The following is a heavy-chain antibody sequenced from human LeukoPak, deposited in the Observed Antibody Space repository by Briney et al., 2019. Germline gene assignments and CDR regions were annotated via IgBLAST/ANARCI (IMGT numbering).Heavy chain of an antibody. J-gene: IGHJ4*01. CDR3: ARTYDSTAYHF. Sequence: KPSETLSLTCSVSGGSVTSYYWNWIRQTPDKGLEWIAYIYRSGLTRYNPSLKSRVTISMDTSKNQISLKVASVTAADTGFYYCARTYDSTAYHFWGHGTQVTVSS. V-gene: IGHV4-59*08. CDR2: IYRSGLT. CDR1: GGSVTSYY. D-gene: IGHD3-22*01.